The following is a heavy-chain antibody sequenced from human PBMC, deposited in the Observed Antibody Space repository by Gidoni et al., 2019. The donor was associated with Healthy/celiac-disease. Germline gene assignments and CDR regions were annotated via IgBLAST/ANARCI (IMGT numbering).Heavy chain of an antibody. D-gene: IGHD1-26*01. V-gene: IGHV3-30-3*01. J-gene: IGHJ4*02. Sequence: QVQLVESGGGVVQPGRSLGLSCAASGFTLSSYAMHWVRQAPGKGLEWVAVISYDGSNKYYADSVKGRFTISRDNSKNTLYLQMNSLRAEDTAVYYCARDDLIVGATELDYWGQGTLVTVSS. CDR2: ISYDGSNK. CDR1: GFTLSSYA. CDR3: ARDDLIVGATELDY.